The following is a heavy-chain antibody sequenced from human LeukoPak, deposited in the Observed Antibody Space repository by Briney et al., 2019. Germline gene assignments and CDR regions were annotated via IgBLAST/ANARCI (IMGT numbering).Heavy chain of an antibody. CDR3: ARDKMTTVTTPDY. D-gene: IGHD4-17*01. V-gene: IGHV1-2*02. CDR1: GYTFTGYY. J-gene: IGHJ4*02. Sequence: ASVKVSCKASGYTFTGYYMHWVRQAPGQGLEWMGWINPNSGGTNYAQKFQGRVTMTRDTSISTAYMELSRLRSDDTAVYYCARDKMTTVTTPDYWGQGTLVTVSS. CDR2: INPNSGGT.